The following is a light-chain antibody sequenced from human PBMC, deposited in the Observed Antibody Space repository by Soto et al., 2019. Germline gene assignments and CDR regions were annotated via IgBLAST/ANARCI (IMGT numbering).Light chain of an antibody. CDR3: QQYNNWPWT. CDR1: QSVSSN. V-gene: IGKV3-15*01. CDR2: GAS. J-gene: IGKJ1*01. Sequence: EIVMTQSPATLSVSPGERATLSCRASQSVSSNLAWYQQKPGQAPRLLIYGASTRATGIPARFSGSGSGTEVTLTISSLQSEDFAVYYGQQYNNWPWTVGQGTKVYSK.